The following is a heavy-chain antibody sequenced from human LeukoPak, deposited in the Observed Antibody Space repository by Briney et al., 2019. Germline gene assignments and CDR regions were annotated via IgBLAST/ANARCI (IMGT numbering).Heavy chain of an antibody. J-gene: IGHJ6*03. CDR1: GFTFSSYA. V-gene: IGHV3-30*04. CDR3: ARSFAMDPLYYMDV. D-gene: IGHD5-18*01. CDR2: ISYDGSNK. Sequence: GGSLRLSCAASGFTFSSYAMHWVRQAPGKGLEWVAVISYDGSNKYYADSVKGRFTISRDNSKNTLYLQMNSLRAEDTAVYYCARSFAMDPLYYMDVWGKGTTVTVSS.